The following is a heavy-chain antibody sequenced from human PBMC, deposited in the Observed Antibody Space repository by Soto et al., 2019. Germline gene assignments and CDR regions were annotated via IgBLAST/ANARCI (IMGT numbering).Heavy chain of an antibody. V-gene: IGHV3-23*01. J-gene: IGHJ4*02. Sequence: GGSLRLSCAASGFTFSSYAMSWVRQAPGKGLEWVSAISGSGGSTYYADSVKGRFTISRDNSKNTLYLQMNGLRAEDTAVYYCAKVKYYDILTGYPEFDYWGQGTLVTVSS. CDR3: AKVKYYDILTGYPEFDY. CDR1: GFTFSSYA. D-gene: IGHD3-9*01. CDR2: ISGSGGST.